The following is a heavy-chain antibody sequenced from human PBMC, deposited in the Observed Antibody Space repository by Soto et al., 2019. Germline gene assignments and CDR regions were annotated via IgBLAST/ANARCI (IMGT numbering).Heavy chain of an antibody. V-gene: IGHV3-66*01. CDR2: IYSGGST. Sequence: GGSLRLSCAASGFIFSNAWINWVRQAPGKGLEWVSVIYSGGSTYYADSVKGRFTISRDNSKNTLYLQMNSLRAEDTAVYYCAKAYMVRGVVYYMDVWGKGTTVTVSS. J-gene: IGHJ6*03. CDR3: AKAYMVRGVVYYMDV. D-gene: IGHD3-10*01. CDR1: GFIFSNAW.